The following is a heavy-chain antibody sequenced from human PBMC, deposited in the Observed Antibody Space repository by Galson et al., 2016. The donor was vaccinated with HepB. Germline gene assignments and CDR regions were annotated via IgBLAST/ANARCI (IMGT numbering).Heavy chain of an antibody. J-gene: IGHJ4*02. CDR3: AKAGGATRGSVDY. CDR2: GYYTGSS. Sequence: SETLSLTCSLTGGSISSYYWSWIRQPPGQGLEWIGHGYYTGSSDYNPSLKSRVSISVDTSKNQFSLRLNSVTTADTAVYYCAKAGGATRGSVDYWGQGTLVTVSS. CDR1: GGSISSYY. D-gene: IGHD1-26*01. V-gene: IGHV4-59*01.